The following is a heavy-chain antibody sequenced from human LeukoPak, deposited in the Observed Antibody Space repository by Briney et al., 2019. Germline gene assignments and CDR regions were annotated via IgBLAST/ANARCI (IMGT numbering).Heavy chain of an antibody. CDR3: ARGFANSDYFDY. D-gene: IGHD1/OR15-1a*01. V-gene: IGHV4-34*01. CDR1: GGSFSAYY. Sequence: SETLSLTCAVYGGSFSAYYWSWIRQPPGKGLEWIGEINHSGGTNYNPSLKSRVTLSVDTSKNHFSLRLSSVTAADTAVYYCARGFANSDYFDYWGQGTLVTVSS. J-gene: IGHJ4*02. CDR2: INHSGGT.